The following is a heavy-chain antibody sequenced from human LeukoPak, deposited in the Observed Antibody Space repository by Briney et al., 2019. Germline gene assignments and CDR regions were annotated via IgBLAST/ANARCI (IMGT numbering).Heavy chain of an antibody. Sequence: SVKVSCKASGISFPTSAVQWVRQARGQRLEWMGWIVLGSDNTDYAQKFQQRVTFTRDMSTTTAYMELSSLRSDDTAVYYCTAGSDLYGFDLWGQGTMVTVSS. J-gene: IGHJ3*01. CDR2: IVLGSDNT. V-gene: IGHV1-58*01. CDR1: GISFPTSA. CDR3: TAGSDLYGFDL.